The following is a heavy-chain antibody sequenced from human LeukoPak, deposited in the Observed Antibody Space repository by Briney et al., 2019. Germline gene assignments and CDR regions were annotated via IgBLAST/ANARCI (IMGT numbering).Heavy chain of an antibody. Sequence: GGSLRLSCAASGFTFSSSWMHWVRQAPGKGLVWVSRINSYGSSTSYADSVKGRFTISRDNAKNTLYLQMSSLRAEDTAVYYCARDYDYGGNWFDPWGQGTLVTVSS. J-gene: IGHJ5*02. CDR3: ARDYDYGGNWFDP. D-gene: IGHD4-23*01. CDR2: INSYGSST. CDR1: GFTFSSSW. V-gene: IGHV3-74*01.